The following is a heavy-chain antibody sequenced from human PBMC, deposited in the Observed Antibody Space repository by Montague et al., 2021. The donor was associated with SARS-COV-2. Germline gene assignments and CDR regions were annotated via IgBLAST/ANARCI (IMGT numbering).Heavy chain of an antibody. Sequence: SETLSLTCADSGGSISSSNWWSWVRQPPGKGLEWIGEIYHSGSTNYNPSLKSRVTISVDKSKNQFSLKLSSVTAADTAVYYCARRPLGYYYYGMDVWGQGTTVTVSS. CDR1: GGSISSSNW. J-gene: IGHJ6*02. V-gene: IGHV4-4*02. CDR2: IYHSGST. CDR3: ARRPLGYYYYGMDV.